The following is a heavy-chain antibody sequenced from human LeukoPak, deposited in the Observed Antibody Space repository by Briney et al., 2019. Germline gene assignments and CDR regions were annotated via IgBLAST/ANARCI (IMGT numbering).Heavy chain of an antibody. J-gene: IGHJ4*02. CDR2: ISSSSSYI. D-gene: IGHD1-7*01. CDR1: GFTFSSYS. V-gene: IGHV3-21*01. CDR3: AREIWTGTTSGTDY. Sequence: GGSLRLSCAASGFTFSSYSMNWVRQAPGNGLEWVSSISSSSSYIYYADSVKGRFTISRDNAKNSLYLQMNSLRAEDTAVYYCAREIWTGTTSGTDYWGQGTLVTVSS.